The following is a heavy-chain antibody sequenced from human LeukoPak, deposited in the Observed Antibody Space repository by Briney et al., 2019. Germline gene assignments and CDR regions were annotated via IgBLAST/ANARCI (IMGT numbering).Heavy chain of an antibody. CDR3: ARGTNYYDSSGYNPKVYYYFDY. V-gene: IGHV4-34*01. Sequence: SETLSLTCAVYGGSFSGYYWSWIRQPPGKGLEWIGEINHSGSTNYNPSLKSRVTISVDTSKNQFSLKLSSVTAADTAVYYCARGTNYYDSSGYNPKVYYYFDYWGQGALVTVSS. CDR2: INHSGST. J-gene: IGHJ4*02. CDR1: GGSFSGYY. D-gene: IGHD3-22*01.